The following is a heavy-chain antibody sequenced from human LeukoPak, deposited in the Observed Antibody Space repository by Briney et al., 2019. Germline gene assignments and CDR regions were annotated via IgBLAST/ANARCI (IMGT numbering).Heavy chain of an antibody. V-gene: IGHV3-21*04. J-gene: IGHJ4*02. D-gene: IGHD6-19*01. CDR3: ARESESSGWYDY. Sequence: GGSLRLSCVASGFTFSNYAMNWVRQAPGKGLEWVSSISSSSSHIYYADSVKGRFTISRDNSKNSLYLQMNSLRSDDTALYYCARESESSGWYDYWGQGTLVTVSS. CDR1: GFTFSNYA. CDR2: ISSSSSHI.